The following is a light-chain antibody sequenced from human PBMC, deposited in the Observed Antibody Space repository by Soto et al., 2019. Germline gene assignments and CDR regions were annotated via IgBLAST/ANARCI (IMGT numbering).Light chain of an antibody. CDR3: QQYNNSCT. CDR2: KAS. CDR1: QDISRW. Sequence: DIQMTQSPSTLSASVGDRVTITCRASQDISRWLAWYQQKPGKAPKLLIYKASSLETGVPSRCSCRGSGTEFPLTISSRQPDDFATYYCQQYNNSCTFGQGTKLEIK. V-gene: IGKV1-5*03. J-gene: IGKJ2*02.